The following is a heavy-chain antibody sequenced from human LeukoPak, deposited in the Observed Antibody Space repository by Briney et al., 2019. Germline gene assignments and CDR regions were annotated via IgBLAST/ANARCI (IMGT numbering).Heavy chain of an antibody. D-gene: IGHD2-2*01. CDR2: INPSGGST. CDR1: GYTFTSYY. J-gene: IGHJ5*02. V-gene: IGHV1-46*01. CDR3: ARVFRKYDCSSTSCPFDP. Sequence: ASVKVSCKASGYTFTSYYMHWVRQAPGQGLEWMGIINPSGGSTSYAQKFQGRVTMTRDTSISTAYMELSRLRSDDTAVYYCARVFRKYDCSSTSCPFDPWGQGTLVTVSS.